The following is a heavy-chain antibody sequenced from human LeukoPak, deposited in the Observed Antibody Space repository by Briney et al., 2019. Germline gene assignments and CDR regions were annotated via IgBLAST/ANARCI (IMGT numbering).Heavy chain of an antibody. CDR2: INQDGSEK. CDR1: GITFSGSW. D-gene: IGHD6-19*01. V-gene: IGHV3-7*05. CDR3: ARGKGWIDY. Sequence: GGSLRLSCTASGITFSGSWMTWVSQAPGKGLEWVANINQDGSEKYYVDSVKGRFTISRDNAKNSLFLQMNSLRAEDTAVYYCARGKGWIDYWGQGTLVTVSS. J-gene: IGHJ4*02.